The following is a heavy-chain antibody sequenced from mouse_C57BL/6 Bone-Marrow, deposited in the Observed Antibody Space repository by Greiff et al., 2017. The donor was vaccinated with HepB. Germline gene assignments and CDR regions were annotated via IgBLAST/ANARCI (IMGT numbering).Heavy chain of an antibody. J-gene: IGHJ3*01. Sequence: VQLQQSGPVLVKPGASVKMSCKASGFTFTDYYMNWVKQSHGKSLEWIGVINPYNGGTSYNQKFKGKATLTVDKSSSTADMELNSLTSEDSAVYYCARGYGYSFAYWGQGTLVTVSA. CDR1: GFTFTDYY. V-gene: IGHV1-19*01. D-gene: IGHD2-2*01. CDR3: ARGYGYSFAY. CDR2: INPYNGGT.